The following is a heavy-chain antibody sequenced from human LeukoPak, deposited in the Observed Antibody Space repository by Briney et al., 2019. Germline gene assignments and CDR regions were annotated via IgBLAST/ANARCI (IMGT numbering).Heavy chain of an antibody. J-gene: IGHJ4*02. V-gene: IGHV1-69*04. Sequence: SVKVSCKASGGTFSSYAITWVRQAPGQGLEWMGRIIPILDIANYAQNFQGRITITADKSTSTAYKELSSLRSEDTAVYYCASMATTSYNFDYWGQGTLVTVSS. CDR1: GGTFSSYA. D-gene: IGHD5-24*01. CDR2: IIPILDIA. CDR3: ASMATTSYNFDY.